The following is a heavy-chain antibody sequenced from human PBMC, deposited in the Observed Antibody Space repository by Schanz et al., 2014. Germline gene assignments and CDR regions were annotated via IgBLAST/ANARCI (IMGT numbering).Heavy chain of an antibody. CDR3: ARGFDVWDR. Sequence: QVQLVQSGAEVKKPGASVKVSCKASGYTFISYGISWVRQAPGQGLEWLGWISGSNGNTNYTQKFQGRVTMTIDPYTSTAYMELRSLRSDDTAVYYCARGFDVWDRWGQGTLVIVSS. CDR1: GYTFISYG. CDR2: ISGSNGNT. J-gene: IGHJ4*02. V-gene: IGHV1-18*01. D-gene: IGHD3-3*01.